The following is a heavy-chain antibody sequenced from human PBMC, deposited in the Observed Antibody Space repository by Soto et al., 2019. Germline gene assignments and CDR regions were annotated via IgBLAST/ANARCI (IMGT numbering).Heavy chain of an antibody. CDR1: GYSTSSGYY. Sequence: PSETLSLTCAVSGYSTSSGYYWGWIRQPPGKGLEWIGSIYHSGSTYYNPSLKSRVTISVDTSKNQFSLKLSSVTAADTAVYYCARGSGSYLYYYYGMDVWGQGTTVTVSS. CDR2: IYHSGST. V-gene: IGHV4-38-2*01. D-gene: IGHD1-26*01. CDR3: ARGSGSYLYYYYGMDV. J-gene: IGHJ6*02.